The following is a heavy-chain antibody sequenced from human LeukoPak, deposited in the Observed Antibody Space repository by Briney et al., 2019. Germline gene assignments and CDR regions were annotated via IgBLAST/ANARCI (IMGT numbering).Heavy chain of an antibody. CDR3: ARGSGTIFGVVIIGENWFDP. CDR1: GGSISSSSYY. D-gene: IGHD3-3*01. Sequence: PSETLSLTCTVSGGSISSSSYYWGWIRQPPGKGLEWIGSIYYSGSTYYNPSLKSRVTISVDTSKNQFSLKLSSVTAADTAVYYCARGSGTIFGVVIIGENWFDPWGQGTLVTVSS. CDR2: IYYSGST. V-gene: IGHV4-39*01. J-gene: IGHJ5*02.